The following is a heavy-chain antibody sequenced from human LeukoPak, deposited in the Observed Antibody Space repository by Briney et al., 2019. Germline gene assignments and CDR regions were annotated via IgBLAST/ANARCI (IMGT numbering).Heavy chain of an antibody. V-gene: IGHV4-39*07. CDR3: ARETGTDAFDI. J-gene: IGHJ3*02. CDR1: GGSISSSSYY. D-gene: IGHD1-1*01. Sequence: PSETLSLTCTVSGGSISSSSYYWGWIRQPPGKGLEWIGSIYHSGSTYYNPSLKSRVTISVDTSNNQFSLKLSSVTAADTAVYYCARETGTDAFDIWGQGTVVTVSS. CDR2: IYHSGST.